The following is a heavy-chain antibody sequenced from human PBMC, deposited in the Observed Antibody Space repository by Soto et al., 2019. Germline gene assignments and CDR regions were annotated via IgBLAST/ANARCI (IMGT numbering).Heavy chain of an antibody. CDR3: AKDLRMGDKHSIFDS. CDR1: GFTFISYV. CDR2: ISYDGSNK. D-gene: IGHD1-26*01. J-gene: IGHJ4*02. Sequence: SLILACSSSGFTFISYVIHLFLQAPGKGLEWVAVISYDGSNKYYADSVKGRFTISRDNSKNTLYLQMNSLRAEDTAVYYCAKDLRMGDKHSIFDSWGTGNLVTVSS. V-gene: IGHV3-30*18.